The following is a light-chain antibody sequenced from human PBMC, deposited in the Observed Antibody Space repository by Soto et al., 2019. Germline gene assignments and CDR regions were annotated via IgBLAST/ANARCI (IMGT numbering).Light chain of an antibody. V-gene: IGKV1-39*01. J-gene: IGKJ5*01. Sequence: DIQMNQSPSSLSASVGDRVTITCRASQSISSYLNWYQQKPGKAPKLLIYAASSLQSGVPSRFSGSGSGTDSTLPISSLQPEDFATYYCQQSYSTPITFGQGTRLEIK. CDR1: QSISSY. CDR2: AAS. CDR3: QQSYSTPIT.